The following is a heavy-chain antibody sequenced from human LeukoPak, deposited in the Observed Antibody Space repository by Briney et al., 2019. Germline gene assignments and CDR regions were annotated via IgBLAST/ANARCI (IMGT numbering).Heavy chain of an antibody. J-gene: IGHJ6*02. D-gene: IGHD4-17*01. CDR1: GGSNRSSAYS. CDR3: VRLSSMVTLVGGGPYYYYVMDV. Sequence: SETLSLTCTVSGGSNRSSAYSWGWIRQPPGKGLEYIGNYFYGVRTFYNPPLKSRVTISVDTSKNQFSLKLSSVTAADTAVYYCVRLSSMVTLVGGGPYYYYVMDVWGQGTTVTVSS. CDR2: YFYGVRT. V-gene: IGHV4-39*01.